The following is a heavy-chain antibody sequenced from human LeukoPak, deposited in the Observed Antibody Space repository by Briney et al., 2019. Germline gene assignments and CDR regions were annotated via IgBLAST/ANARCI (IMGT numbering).Heavy chain of an antibody. J-gene: IGHJ4*02. CDR2: IWYDGSNK. Sequence: PGRSLRLSCAASGFTFSSYGMHWVRQAPGKGLEWVAVIWYDGSNKYYADSVKGRFTISRDNSKNTLYLQMNSLRAEDTAVYYCARDKLAYCGGDCYLPDYWGQGTLVTVSS. CDR3: ARDKLAYCGGDCYLPDY. D-gene: IGHD2-21*01. CDR1: GFTFSSYG. V-gene: IGHV3-33*01.